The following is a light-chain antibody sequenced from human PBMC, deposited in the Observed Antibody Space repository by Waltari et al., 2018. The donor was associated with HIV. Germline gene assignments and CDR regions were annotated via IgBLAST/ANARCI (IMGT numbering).Light chain of an antibody. CDR3: SSYTSSSTLV. CDR1: SSDVGSYNR. CDR2: EVR. J-gene: IGLJ2*01. V-gene: IGLV2-18*02. Sequence: QSALTQPPSVSGSPGPSVTISCTGTSSDVGSYNRVSWYQQPPSTAPKLIIYEVRNRPSGVPDRFSGSKSGNTASLTISGLQAEDEADYYCSSYTSSSTLVFGGGTKLTVL.